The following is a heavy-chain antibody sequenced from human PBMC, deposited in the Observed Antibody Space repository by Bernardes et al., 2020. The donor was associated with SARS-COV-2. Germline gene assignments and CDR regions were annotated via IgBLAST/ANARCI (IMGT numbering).Heavy chain of an antibody. CDR2: IYGCGSRT. Sequence: GGSLRPPRAAPGFTLTSYWMHWGPPAPGKGLMWVSRIYGCGSRTTYADSVKGRFTISRDNTKNTLYLQMNSLRAEDTAVYYCVRGPSDGHGRFEYWGQGTLGTVSS. J-gene: IGHJ4*02. V-gene: IGHV3-74*01. CDR1: GFTLTSYW. CDR3: VRGPSDGHGRFEY.